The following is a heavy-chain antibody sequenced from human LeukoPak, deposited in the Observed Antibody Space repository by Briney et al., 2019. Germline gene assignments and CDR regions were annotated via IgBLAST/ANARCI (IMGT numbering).Heavy chain of an antibody. D-gene: IGHD5-12*01. J-gene: IGHJ4*02. CDR2: IYYSGST. CDR3: ARRYEGGDYFDY. V-gene: IGHV4-59*08. CDR1: GGSISSYY. Sequence: PSETLSLTCTVSGGSISSYYWSWIRQPPGKGLEWIGYIYYSGSTNYNPSLKSRVTISVDTSKNQFSLKLSSVTAADTAVYYCARRYEGGDYFDYWGQGTLVTVSS.